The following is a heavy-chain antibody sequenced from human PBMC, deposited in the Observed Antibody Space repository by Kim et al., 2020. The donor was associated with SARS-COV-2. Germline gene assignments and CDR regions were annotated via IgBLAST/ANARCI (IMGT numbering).Heavy chain of an antibody. D-gene: IGHD4-4*01. J-gene: IGHJ4*02. Sequence: NYNPSLKSRVTISVAKSKNQFSLKLSSVTAADTAVYYCARRDYSNRIFDYWGQGTLVTVSS. CDR3: ARRDYSNRIFDY. V-gene: IGHV4-4*02.